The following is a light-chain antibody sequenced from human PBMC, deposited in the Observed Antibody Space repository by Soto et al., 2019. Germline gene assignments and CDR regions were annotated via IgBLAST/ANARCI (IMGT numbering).Light chain of an antibody. CDR3: YAYGGGPSPYV. Sequence: QSALTQPASVSGPPGHSITISCTGTSSDVGKDNFVSWYQHHPGQAPKLIIYEGTKRPSGVSDRFSASRSGNTASLTISGLPAVDEAHYFCYAYGGGPSPYVFGTGTKVTVL. CDR2: EGT. J-gene: IGLJ1*01. V-gene: IGLV2-23*01. CDR1: SSDVGKDNF.